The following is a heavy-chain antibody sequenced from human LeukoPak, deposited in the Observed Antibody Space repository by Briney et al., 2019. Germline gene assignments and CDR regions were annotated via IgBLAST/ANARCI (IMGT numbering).Heavy chain of an antibody. CDR2: INHSGST. V-gene: IGHV4-34*01. CDR3: ARSDFDTAFDI. J-gene: IGHJ3*02. CDR1: GGSFSGYY. D-gene: IGHD3-22*01. Sequence: PSETLSLTCAVYGGSFSGYYWSWIRQPPGKGLEWIGEINHSGSTNYNPSLKSRVTISVDTSKNQFSLKLSSVTAADTAVYYCARSDFDTAFDIWGQGTMVTVSS.